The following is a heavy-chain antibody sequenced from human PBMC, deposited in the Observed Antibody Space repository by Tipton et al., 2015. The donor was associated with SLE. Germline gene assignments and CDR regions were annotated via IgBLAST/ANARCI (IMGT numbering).Heavy chain of an antibody. CDR1: GGSISSYY. J-gene: IGHJ6*02. CDR3: ARGCLQSSYGLDV. D-gene: IGHD4/OR15-4a*01. Sequence: LRLSCTVSGGSISSYYWSWIRQPPGKGLEWIGYIYYSGSTNYNPSLKSRVTISVDTSKNQFSLKLSSVTAADTAVYYCARGCLQSSYGLDVWGQGTAVTVSS. CDR2: IYYSGST. V-gene: IGHV4-59*01.